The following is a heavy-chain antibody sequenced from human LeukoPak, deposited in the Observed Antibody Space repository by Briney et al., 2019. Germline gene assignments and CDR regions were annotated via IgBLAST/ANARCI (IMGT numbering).Heavy chain of an antibody. Sequence: SETLSLTCTVSGGSISSSSYYWGWIRQPPGKGLEWIASIDYSGGIYYNPSLKSRVTISVDTSKNQFSLKLSSVTAADSAVYYCARRGGSGSRGDYYFDYWGQGTLVTVSS. V-gene: IGHV4-39*01. CDR3: ARRGGSGSRGDYYFDY. D-gene: IGHD3-10*01. CDR1: GGSISSSSYY. J-gene: IGHJ4*02. CDR2: IDYSGGI.